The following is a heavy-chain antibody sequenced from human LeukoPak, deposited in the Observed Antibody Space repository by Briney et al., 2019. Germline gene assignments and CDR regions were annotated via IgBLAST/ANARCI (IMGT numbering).Heavy chain of an antibody. CDR3: ARFYTGYAVDH. CDR2: IYNSGST. CDR1: GVSITNYY. Sequence: SETLSLTCTVSGVSITNYYWSWIRQPPGRGLEWIGYIYNSGSTNYNPALNPSLKSRVTISEDTSKNQFFLRLSSVTAADTAVYYCARFYTGYAVDHWGQGTLVTVSS. J-gene: IGHJ4*02. V-gene: IGHV4-59*01. D-gene: IGHD3-9*01.